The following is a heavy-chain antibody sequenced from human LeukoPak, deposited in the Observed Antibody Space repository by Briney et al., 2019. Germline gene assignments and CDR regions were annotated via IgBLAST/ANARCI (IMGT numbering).Heavy chain of an antibody. CDR2: ISGSGGST. Sequence: GGSLRLSCAASGFTFSSYAMSWVRQAPGKGLEWVSAISGSGGSTYYADSVKGRFTISRDNSKNTLYLQMNSLRAEDTAVYHCAKLDYDYVWGSYRYTDKNWFDPWGQGTLVTVSS. D-gene: IGHD3-16*02. J-gene: IGHJ5*02. CDR1: GFTFSSYA. CDR3: AKLDYDYVWGSYRYTDKNWFDP. V-gene: IGHV3-23*01.